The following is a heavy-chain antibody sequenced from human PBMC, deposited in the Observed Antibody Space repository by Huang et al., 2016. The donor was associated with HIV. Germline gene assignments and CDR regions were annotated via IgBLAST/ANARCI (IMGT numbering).Heavy chain of an antibody. CDR3: TRDGVAPDEEFDY. D-gene: IGHD5-12*01. CDR1: GYAIADYF. J-gene: IGHJ4*02. CDR2: VNPNNGAT. V-gene: IGHV1-2*02. Sequence: QVQLVQSGAEVKKPGASVKVSCKPSGYAIADYFIHWVRQAPGQGLEWMAWVNPNNGATNYEQKFLGRLTVTGDTSMRTAYMELSWLTSDDTAKYYCTRDGVAPDEEFDYWGQGTVIIVSS.